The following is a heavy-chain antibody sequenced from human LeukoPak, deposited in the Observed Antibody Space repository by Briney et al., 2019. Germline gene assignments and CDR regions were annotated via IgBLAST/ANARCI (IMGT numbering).Heavy chain of an antibody. V-gene: IGHV1-2*02. D-gene: IGHD2-21*02. CDR2: INPNSGGT. Sequence: ASVKVSCKASGYTFTGYYMHWVRQAPGQGLEWMGWINPNSGGTNYAQKFQGRVTMTRDTSISTAYMELSRLRSDDTAVYYCARVCGSDCYGYYYGMDVWGQGTTVTVSS. J-gene: IGHJ6*02. CDR1: GYTFTGYY. CDR3: ARVCGSDCYGYYYGMDV.